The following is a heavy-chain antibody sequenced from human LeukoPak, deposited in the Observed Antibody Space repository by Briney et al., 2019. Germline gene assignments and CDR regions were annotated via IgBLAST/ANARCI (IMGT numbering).Heavy chain of an antibody. J-gene: IGHJ4*02. CDR3: ARGGLWSGSYWELDY. V-gene: IGHV3-30*04. CDR1: GFTFSSYA. CDR2: ISYDGSNK. Sequence: GGSLRLSCAASGFTFSSYAMHWVRQAPGKGLEWVAVISYDGSNKYYADSVKGRFTISRDNSKNTLYLQMNSLRAEDTAVYYCARGGLWSGSYWELDYWGQGTLVTVSS. D-gene: IGHD1-26*01.